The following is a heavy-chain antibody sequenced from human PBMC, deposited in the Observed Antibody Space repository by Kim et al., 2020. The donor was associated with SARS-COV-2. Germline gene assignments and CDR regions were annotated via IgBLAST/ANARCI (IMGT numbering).Heavy chain of an antibody. CDR3: AKDIGGLGSYYYYYGMDV. J-gene: IGHJ6*02. V-gene: IGHV3-9*01. CDR1: GFTFGDYA. CDR2: ISWNSGSI. D-gene: IGHD3-16*01. Sequence: GGSLRLSCAASGFTFGDYAMHWVRQAPGKGLEWVSGISWNSGSIGYADSVKCRFTISRDNAKNSLYLQMNSLRAEDTALYYCAKDIGGLGSYYYYYGMDVWDQGTTVTVSS.